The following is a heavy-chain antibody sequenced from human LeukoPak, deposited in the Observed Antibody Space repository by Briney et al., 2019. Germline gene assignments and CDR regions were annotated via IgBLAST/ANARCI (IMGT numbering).Heavy chain of an antibody. D-gene: IGHD3-22*01. CDR1: GFTFRSYD. Sequence: GGSLRLSCAASGFTFRSYDMNWVRQAPGKGLEWVSGISGGGGPTYTADSVKGRFTISRDNSKNTLYLQMNSLRAEGTAVYYCASDPFDSSGYYPLDSWGQGTLVTVSS. CDR3: ASDPFDSSGYYPLDS. CDR2: ISGGGGPT. J-gene: IGHJ5*01. V-gene: IGHV3-23*01.